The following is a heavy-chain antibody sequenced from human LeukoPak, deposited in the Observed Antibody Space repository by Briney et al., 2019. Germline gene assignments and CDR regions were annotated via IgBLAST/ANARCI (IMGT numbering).Heavy chain of an antibody. D-gene: IGHD4-17*01. CDR3: ARESMTTVTTGSWYFDL. V-gene: IGHV4-4*07. J-gene: IGHJ2*01. CDR1: GGSISSYY. Sequence: SETLSLTCTVSGGSISSYYWSWIRQPAGKGLEWIGRIYTSGSTNYNPSLKSRVSMSVDTSKNQFSLKLSSVTAADTAVYYCARESMTTVTTGSWYFDLWGRGTLVTVSS. CDR2: IYTSGST.